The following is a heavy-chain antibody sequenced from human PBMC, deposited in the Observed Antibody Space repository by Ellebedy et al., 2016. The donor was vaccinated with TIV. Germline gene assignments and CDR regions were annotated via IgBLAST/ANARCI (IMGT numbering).Heavy chain of an antibody. Sequence: AASVKVSCKTSGYTFADYPIHWVRQAPGQGLEWMGWIRTDNGDTKYLQKLQGRLSFTRDTSATAVYLELSSLMSEDTAVYYCVRKGPHDRGYYFFDFWGQGTLVTVSS. J-gene: IGHJ4*02. D-gene: IGHD6-25*01. V-gene: IGHV1-3*04. CDR2: IRTDNGDT. CDR1: GYTFADYP. CDR3: VRKGPHDRGYYFFDF.